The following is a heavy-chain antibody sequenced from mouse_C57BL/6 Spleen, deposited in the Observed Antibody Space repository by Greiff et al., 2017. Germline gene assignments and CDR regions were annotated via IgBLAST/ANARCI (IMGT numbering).Heavy chain of an antibody. V-gene: IGHV1-82*01. CDR2: IYPGDGDT. D-gene: IGHD2-2*01. CDR3: ARGLIYYGYDGDAMDY. Sequence: QVQLQQSGPELVKPGASVKISCKASGYAFSSSWMNWVKQRPGKGLEWIGRIYPGDGDTNYNGKFKGKATLTADKSSSTAYMQLSSLTSEDSAVYFCARGLIYYGYDGDAMDYWGQGTSVTVSS. J-gene: IGHJ4*01. CDR1: GYAFSSSW.